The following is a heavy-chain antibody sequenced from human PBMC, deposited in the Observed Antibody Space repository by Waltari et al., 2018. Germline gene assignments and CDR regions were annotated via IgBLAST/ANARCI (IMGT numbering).Heavy chain of an antibody. J-gene: IGHJ6*02. D-gene: IGHD1-26*01. V-gene: IGHV1-3*01. CDR3: AREGAAPLLYYYYYYGMDV. Sequence: QVQLVQSGAEVKKPGASVKVSCKASGYTFTSYAMHWVRQAPGQRREWMGWINAGNVNTKYSQKFQGRVTITRDTSASTAYMELSSLRSEDTAVYYCAREGAAPLLYYYYYYGMDVWGQGTTVTVSS. CDR1: GYTFTSYA. CDR2: INAGNVNT.